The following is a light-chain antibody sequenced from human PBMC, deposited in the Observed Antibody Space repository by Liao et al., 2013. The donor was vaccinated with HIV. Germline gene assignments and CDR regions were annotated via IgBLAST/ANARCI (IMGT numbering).Light chain of an antibody. CDR3: QAWDSSTAV. CDR2: QDS. CDR1: KLGDKY. V-gene: IGLV3-1*01. J-gene: IGLJ2*01. Sequence: SYVVTQPPSVSVSPGQTASITCSGDKLGDKYACWYQQRPGQSPVLAIYQDSKRPSGIPERFSGSNSGNTATLTISGTQAMDEADYYCQAWDSSTAVFGGGTKLTVL.